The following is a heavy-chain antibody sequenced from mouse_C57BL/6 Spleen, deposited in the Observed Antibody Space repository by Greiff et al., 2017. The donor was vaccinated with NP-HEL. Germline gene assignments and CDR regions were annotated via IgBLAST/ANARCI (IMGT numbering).Heavy chain of an antibody. Sequence: VHLVESGPGLVQPSQSLSITCTVSGFSLTSYGVHWVRQSPGKGLEWLGVIWSGGSTDYNAAFISRLSISKDNSKSQVFFKMNSLQADDTAIYYCARMAYYNWFAYWGQGTLVTVSA. J-gene: IGHJ3*01. CDR1: GFSLTSYG. CDR3: ARMAYYNWFAY. D-gene: IGHD2-12*01. CDR2: IWSGGST. V-gene: IGHV2-2*01.